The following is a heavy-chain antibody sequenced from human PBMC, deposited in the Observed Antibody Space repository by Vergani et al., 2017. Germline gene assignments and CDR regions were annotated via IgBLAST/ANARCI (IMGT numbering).Heavy chain of an antibody. V-gene: IGHV1-3*01. CDR3: ARVATGYCSSTSCSTRYNWFDP. CDR1: GYTFTSYA. D-gene: IGHD2-2*02. Sequence: QVQLVQSGAEVKKPGASVKVSCKASGYTFTSYAMHWVRQAPGQRLEWMGWINAGNGNTKYSQKFQGRVTITRDTSASTAYMELSSLRSEETAVYYCARVATGYCSSTSCSTRYNWFDPWGQGTLVTVSS. CDR2: INAGNGNT. J-gene: IGHJ5*02.